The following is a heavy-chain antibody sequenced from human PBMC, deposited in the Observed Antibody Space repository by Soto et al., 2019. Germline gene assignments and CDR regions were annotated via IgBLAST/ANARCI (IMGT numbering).Heavy chain of an antibody. Sequence: GASVKVSCKASGYTFTSYAMHWVRQAPGQRLEWMGWINAGNGNTKYSQKFQGRVTITRDTSASTAYMGLSSLRSEDTAVYYCARESYDFWSGYYYYYYYMDVWGKGTTVTVSS. J-gene: IGHJ6*03. CDR1: GYTFTSYA. CDR2: INAGNGNT. V-gene: IGHV1-3*01. CDR3: ARESYDFWSGYYYYYYYMDV. D-gene: IGHD3-3*01.